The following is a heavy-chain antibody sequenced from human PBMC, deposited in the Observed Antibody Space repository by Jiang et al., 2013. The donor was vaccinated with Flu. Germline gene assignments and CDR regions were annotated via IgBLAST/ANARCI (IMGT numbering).Heavy chain of an antibody. J-gene: IGHJ4*02. V-gene: IGHV4-59*01. Sequence: GLVKPSETLSLTCIVSTGSISGYYWSWIRQPPGKGLEWIGYIYYSGSTNYNPSLKSRVTISVDTSKNQFSLKLSSATAADTAVYYCARAPAAGDPLDYWGQGTLVTVSS. CDR3: ARAPAAGDPLDY. CDR1: TGSISGYY. CDR2: IYYSGST. D-gene: IGHD6-13*01.